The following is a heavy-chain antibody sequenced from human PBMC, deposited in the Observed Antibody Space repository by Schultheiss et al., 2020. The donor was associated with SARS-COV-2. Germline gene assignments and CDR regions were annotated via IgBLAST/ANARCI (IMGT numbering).Heavy chain of an antibody. CDR2: IYHSGST. D-gene: IGHD2-15*01. V-gene: IGHV4-39*07. J-gene: IGHJ6*02. CDR1: GGSVSSGSYY. Sequence: SETLSLTCTVSGGSVSSGSYYWGWIRQPPGKGLEWIGSIYHSGSTYYNPSLKSRVTISVDTSKNQFSLKLSSVTAADTAVYYCAAGYCSGGSCYPLYYYGMDVWGQGTTVTVSS. CDR3: AAGYCSGGSCYPLYYYGMDV.